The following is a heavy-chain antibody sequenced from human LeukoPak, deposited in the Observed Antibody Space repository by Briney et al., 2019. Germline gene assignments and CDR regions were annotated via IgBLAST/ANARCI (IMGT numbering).Heavy chain of an antibody. J-gene: IGHJ5*02. V-gene: IGHV4-39*01. CDR2: IYSSGNT. Sequence: PGGSLRLSCAASGFALSSHWMTWIRQPPGRDLEWIGSIYSSGNTYYNPSLESRVTISVDTSKNQLSLKLTSATAADTSVYYCARHSGLRSPFDPWGQGTLVTVSS. D-gene: IGHD3-3*01. CDR1: GFALSSHW. CDR3: ARHSGLRSPFDP.